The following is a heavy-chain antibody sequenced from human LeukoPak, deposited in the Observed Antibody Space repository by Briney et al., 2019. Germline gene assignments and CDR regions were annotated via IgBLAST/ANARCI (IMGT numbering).Heavy chain of an antibody. V-gene: IGHV3-7*01. Sequence: SGGSLRLSCAASGFTFSRYQMTWGRQAPGEGLEWVAKVEQDGDKKYYVDSVEGRFTISRDNAKNSLYLQMNSLRAEDTAVYYCARVYSSSWYFDYWGQGTLVTVSS. CDR2: VEQDGDKK. J-gene: IGHJ4*02. D-gene: IGHD6-13*01. CDR1: GFTFSRYQ. CDR3: ARVYSSSWYFDY.